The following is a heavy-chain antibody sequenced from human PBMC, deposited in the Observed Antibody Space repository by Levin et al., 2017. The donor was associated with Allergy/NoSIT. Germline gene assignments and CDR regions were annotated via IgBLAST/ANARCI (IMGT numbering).Heavy chain of an antibody. V-gene: IGHV5-51*01. Sequence: GGSLRLSCKASGYRFNNYWIGWVRQMPGKALEWMGIIYPGDSDTRYSPSFQGQVTISADRSTSTAYLQSSSLKASDTAIYYCARKHHDSSGYFYNSGLTIDFWGQGTLVTVSS. J-gene: IGHJ4*02. D-gene: IGHD3-22*01. CDR1: GYRFNNYW. CDR2: IYPGDSDT. CDR3: ARKHHDSSGYFYNSGLTIDF.